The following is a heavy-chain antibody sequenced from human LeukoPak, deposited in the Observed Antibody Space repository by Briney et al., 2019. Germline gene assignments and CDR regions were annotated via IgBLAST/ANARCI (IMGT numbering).Heavy chain of an antibody. D-gene: IGHD3-22*01. V-gene: IGHV1-69*13. CDR2: IIPIFGTA. CDR1: GGTFSSYA. J-gene: IGHJ4*01. CDR3: AREYDSSGYYRRYFDY. Sequence: ASVKVSCKASGGTFSSYAISWVRQAPGQGLEWMGGIIPIFGTANYAQKFQGRVTITADESTSTAYMELSSLRSEDTAVYYCAREYDSSGYYRRYFDYWGQEPWSPSPQ.